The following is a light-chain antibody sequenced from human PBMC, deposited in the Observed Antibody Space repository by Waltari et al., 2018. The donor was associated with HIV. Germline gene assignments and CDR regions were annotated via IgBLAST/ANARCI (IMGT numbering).Light chain of an antibody. CDR1: SSDVGGYNY. Sequence: QSALTQPASVSGSPGQSITISCTGTSSDVGGYNYVSWYQQHPGKAPKLMIYDVSNRPSGVSNRFSGSKSGNTASLTISGLQAEDEADYYGSSYRSSSTWVFGGGTKLTVL. J-gene: IGLJ3*02. V-gene: IGLV2-14*03. CDR3: SSYRSSSTWV. CDR2: DVS.